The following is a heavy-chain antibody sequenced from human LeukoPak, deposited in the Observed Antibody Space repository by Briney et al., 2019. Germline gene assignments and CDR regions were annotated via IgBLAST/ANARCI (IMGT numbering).Heavy chain of an antibody. D-gene: IGHD6-13*01. CDR3: AKPTHSSSWSSLDY. Sequence: GGSLRLSCAASGFTFSSYEMNWVRQAPGKGLEWVAFIRYDGSNKYYADSVKGRFTISRDNSKNTLYLQMNSLRAEDTAVYYCAKPTHSSSWSSLDYWGQRTLVTVSS. J-gene: IGHJ4*02. CDR1: GFTFSSYE. V-gene: IGHV3-30*02. CDR2: IRYDGSNK.